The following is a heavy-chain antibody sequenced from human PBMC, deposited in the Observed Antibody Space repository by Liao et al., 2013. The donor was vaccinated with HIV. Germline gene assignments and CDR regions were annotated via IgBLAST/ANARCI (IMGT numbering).Heavy chain of an antibody. CDR2: IYTSGST. CDR3: ARYLGAFDI. Sequence: QVQLQESGPGLVKPSQTLSLTCTVSGGSISSGSYYWSWIRQPAGKGLEWIGRIYTSGSTNYNPSLKSRVTISVDTSKNQFSLKLSSVTAADTAVYYCARYLGAFDIWGQGTMVTVSS. J-gene: IGHJ3*02. V-gene: IGHV4-61*02. CDR1: GGSISSGSYY.